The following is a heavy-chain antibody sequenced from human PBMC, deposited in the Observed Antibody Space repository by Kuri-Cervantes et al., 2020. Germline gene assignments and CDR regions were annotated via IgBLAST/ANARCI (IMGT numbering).Heavy chain of an antibody. J-gene: IGHJ4*02. V-gene: IGHV1-2*02. CDR2: TNPNSGGT. CDR1: GGTFSSYA. D-gene: IGHD2-15*01. CDR3: ARTTAVSGGRGDY. Sequence: ASVKVSCKASGGTFSSYAISWVRQAPGQGLEWMGWTNPNSGGTNYAQNFQGRVTMARDTSISTAYMELNRLRSDDTAVYYCARTTAVSGGRGDYWGQGTLVTVSS.